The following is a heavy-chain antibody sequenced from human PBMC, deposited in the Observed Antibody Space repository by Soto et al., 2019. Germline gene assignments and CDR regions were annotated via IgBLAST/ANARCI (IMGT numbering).Heavy chain of an antibody. CDR1: GFTFSGRS. V-gene: IGHV3-74*01. Sequence: EVQLVESGGGLVQPGGSLRLSCAASGFTFSGRSMHWVRQAPGKGLVWVSGIDNAGTDSTYADSVKGRFTSSRDNAKNTLYLQMTSPGFEDTALDYCARGWFGPDVWGKGTTVTVSS. D-gene: IGHD3-10*01. J-gene: IGHJ6*04. CDR3: ARGWFGPDV. CDR2: IDNAGTDS.